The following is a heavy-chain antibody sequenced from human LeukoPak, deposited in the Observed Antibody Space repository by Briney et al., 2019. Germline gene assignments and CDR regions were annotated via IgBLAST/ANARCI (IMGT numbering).Heavy chain of an antibody. Sequence: GGSLRLSCAASGFTFSSYAMSWVRQAPGKGLEWVSAISGSVGSTYYADSVKGRFTISRDNSKNTLYLQMNSLRAEDTAVYYCARPKGYGDYEYMDVWGKGTTVTVSS. J-gene: IGHJ6*03. CDR1: GFTFSSYA. V-gene: IGHV3-23*01. D-gene: IGHD4-17*01. CDR2: ISGSVGST. CDR3: ARPKGYGDYEYMDV.